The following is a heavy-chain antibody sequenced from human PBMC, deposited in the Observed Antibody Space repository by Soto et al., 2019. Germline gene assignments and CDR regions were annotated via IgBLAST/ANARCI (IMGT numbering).Heavy chain of an antibody. J-gene: IGHJ6*03. CDR2: INHSGST. Sequence: SETLSLTCAVYGGSFSGYYWSWIRQPPGKGLEWIGEINHSGSTNYNPSLKSRVTISADTSNNHFSLKLILVTAADTAVYYCARGLSSAEYYYYYYYMDVWGKGTTVTVSS. V-gene: IGHV4-34*01. CDR1: GGSFSGYY. D-gene: IGHD6-25*01. CDR3: ARGLSSAEYYYYYYYMDV.